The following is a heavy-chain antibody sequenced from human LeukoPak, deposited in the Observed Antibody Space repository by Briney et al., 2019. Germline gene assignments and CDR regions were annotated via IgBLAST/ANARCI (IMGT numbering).Heavy chain of an antibody. Sequence: PSETLSLTCTVSGGSISSGDYYWSWIRQPPGKGLEWIGYIYYSGSTYYNPSLKSRVTISVDTSKNQFSLKLSSVTAADTAVYYCARHVYYHDGSDYYWVDYWGQGTLVTVSS. CDR2: IYYSGST. CDR1: GGSISSGDYY. V-gene: IGHV4-30-4*01. CDR3: ARHVYYHDGSDYYWVDY. J-gene: IGHJ4*02. D-gene: IGHD3-22*01.